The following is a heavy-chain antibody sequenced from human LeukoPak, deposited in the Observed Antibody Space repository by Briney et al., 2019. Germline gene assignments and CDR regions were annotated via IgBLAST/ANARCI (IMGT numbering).Heavy chain of an antibody. CDR2: ISYDGSNK. D-gene: IGHD1-26*01. CDR3: AKGVGATRYNWFDP. CDR1: GFTFSSYG. V-gene: IGHV3-30*18. Sequence: PGGSLRLSCAASGFTFSSYGMHWVRQAPGKGLEWVAVISYDGSNKYYADSVKGRFTISRDNSKNTLYLQMNSLRAEDTAVYYCAKGVGATRYNWFDPWGQGTLVTVSS. J-gene: IGHJ5*02.